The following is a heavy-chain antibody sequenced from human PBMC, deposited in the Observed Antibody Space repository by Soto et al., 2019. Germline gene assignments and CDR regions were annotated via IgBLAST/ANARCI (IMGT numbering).Heavy chain of an antibody. Sequence: SETLSLTCTVSGVSISSGGYYWSWIRQHPGKGLEWIGYIYYSGSTYYNPSLKSRVTISVDTSKNQFSLKLSSVTAADTAVYHCARVFGFGGMDVWGQGTTVTVS. CDR3: ARVFGFGGMDV. D-gene: IGHD3-10*01. CDR2: IYYSGST. V-gene: IGHV4-31*03. J-gene: IGHJ6*02. CDR1: GVSISSGGYY.